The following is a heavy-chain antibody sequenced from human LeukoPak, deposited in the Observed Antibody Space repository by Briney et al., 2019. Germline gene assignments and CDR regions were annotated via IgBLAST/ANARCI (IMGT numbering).Heavy chain of an antibody. D-gene: IGHD2-8*01. J-gene: IGHJ5*02. Sequence: GGSLRLSCAASGFTFSSYWMHWVRQAPGKGLVWVSRINGDGSSTIYADSVKGRFTISRDNAKNTLYLQMNSLRAEDTAVYYCARDIGYCTNGVCSVAFDPWGQGTLVTVSS. CDR2: INGDGSST. CDR1: GFTFSSYW. V-gene: IGHV3-74*01. CDR3: ARDIGYCTNGVCSVAFDP.